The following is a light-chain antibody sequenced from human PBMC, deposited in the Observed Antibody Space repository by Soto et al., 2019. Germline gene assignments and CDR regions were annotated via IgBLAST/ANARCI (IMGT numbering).Light chain of an antibody. V-gene: IGKV1-12*01. CDR1: QHISTW. CDR3: QERTGWPPWT. Sequence: DIQMTHSPSSVSASVGDRVTGTCRASQHISTWLTWYQQKPGKAPKLLIYAASILQSGVPSRFSGSGSGTDFTLTISGLQPEDFAVYYCQERTGWPPWTFGQGTKVDIK. CDR2: AAS. J-gene: IGKJ1*01.